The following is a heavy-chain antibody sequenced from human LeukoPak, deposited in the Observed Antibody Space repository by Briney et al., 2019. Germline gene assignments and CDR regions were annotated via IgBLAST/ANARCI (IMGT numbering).Heavy chain of an antibody. V-gene: IGHV1-2*02. CDR1: GYTFTGYY. CDR2: INPNSGGT. D-gene: IGHD2-21*02. CDR3: ARFPLAYCGGDCYGY. J-gene: IGHJ4*02. Sequence: ASVKVSCKASGYTFTGYYMHWVRQAPGQGLEWMGWINPNSGGTNYAQKFQGRVTMTRDTSISTAYMELSRLRSDDTAVYYCARFPLAYCGGDCYGYWGQGTLVTVSS.